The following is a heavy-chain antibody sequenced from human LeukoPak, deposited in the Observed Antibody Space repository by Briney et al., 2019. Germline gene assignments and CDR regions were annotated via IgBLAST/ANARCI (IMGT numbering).Heavy chain of an antibody. Sequence: SGTLSLTCAVSGGSISSTNWWSWVRQPPGKGLEWIGEIYHSGSTNYNPSLKSRVTISVDKSKNQFPLKLSSVTAADTAVYYCATAAAGDKSFDYWGQGTLVTVSS. V-gene: IGHV4-4*02. J-gene: IGHJ4*02. CDR3: ATAAAGDKSFDY. CDR1: GGSISSTNW. CDR2: IYHSGST. D-gene: IGHD6-13*01.